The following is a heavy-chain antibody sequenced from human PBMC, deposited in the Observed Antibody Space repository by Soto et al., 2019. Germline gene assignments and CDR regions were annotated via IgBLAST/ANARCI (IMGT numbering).Heavy chain of an antibody. Sequence: HITLKESGPTLVKPTQTLTLTCTFSGFSLSTSGLGVGWIRQPPGKDLEWLALIYSNDAKRYSPSLKIRLIITNDPSKNQVVLTMANMDPVDTATYYCAHNRYSRLDWYYFDYWGQGTLVTVSS. CDR1: GFSLSTSGLG. CDR3: AHNRYSRLDWYYFDY. V-gene: IGHV2-5*01. J-gene: IGHJ4*02. D-gene: IGHD6-13*01. CDR2: IYSNDAK.